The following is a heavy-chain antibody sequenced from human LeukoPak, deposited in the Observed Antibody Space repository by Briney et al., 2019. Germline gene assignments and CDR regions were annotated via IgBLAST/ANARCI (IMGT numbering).Heavy chain of an antibody. J-gene: IGHJ4*02. Sequence: SETLSLTCTVSGGSISSSSYYWGWIRQPPRKGLEWIGSIYYSGSTYYNPSLKGRVTISVDTSKNQFSLKLSSVTAADTAVYYCARDCSSTSCEDIKFDYWGQGTLVTVSS. CDR1: GGSISSSSYY. V-gene: IGHV4-39*02. D-gene: IGHD2-2*01. CDR3: ARDCSSTSCEDIKFDY. CDR2: IYYSGST.